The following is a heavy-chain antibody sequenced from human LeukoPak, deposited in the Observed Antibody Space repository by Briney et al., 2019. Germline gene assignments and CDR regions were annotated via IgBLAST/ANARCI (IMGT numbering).Heavy chain of an antibody. CDR3: AREGPRYCSGGSCIRPNWFDP. J-gene: IGHJ5*02. CDR1: GYTFTSYG. Sequence: GASVKVSCKAPGYTFTSYGISWVRQAPGQGLEWMGWISAYNGNTNYAQKLQGRVTMTTDTSTSTAYMELGSLRSDDTAVYYCAREGPRYCSGGSCIRPNWFDPWGQGTLVTVSS. D-gene: IGHD2-15*01. CDR2: ISAYNGNT. V-gene: IGHV1-18*04.